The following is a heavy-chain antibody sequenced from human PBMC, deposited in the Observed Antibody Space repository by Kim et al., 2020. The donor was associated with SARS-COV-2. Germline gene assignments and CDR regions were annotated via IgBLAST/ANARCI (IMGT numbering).Heavy chain of an antibody. Sequence: FQGRVTITADESTSTAYMELSSLRSEDTAVYYCARGSTIFGVVRGSPFDYWGQGTLVTVSS. J-gene: IGHJ4*02. CDR3: ARGSTIFGVVRGSPFDY. D-gene: IGHD3-3*01. V-gene: IGHV1-69*01.